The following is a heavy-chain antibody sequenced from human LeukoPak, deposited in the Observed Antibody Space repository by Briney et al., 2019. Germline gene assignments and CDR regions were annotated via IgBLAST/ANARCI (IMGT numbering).Heavy chain of an antibody. CDR1: GYTFTGYY. Sequence: GASVKVSCKASGYTFTGYYMHWVRQAPGQGLEWMGWINPNSGGTNYAQKFQGRVTMTRDTSISTAYMELSRLRSDDTAVYYCARDTYYDYVWGSYRLPDHWGQGTLVTVSS. D-gene: IGHD3-16*02. CDR3: ARDTYYDYVWGSYRLPDH. V-gene: IGHV1-2*02. CDR2: INPNSGGT. J-gene: IGHJ4*02.